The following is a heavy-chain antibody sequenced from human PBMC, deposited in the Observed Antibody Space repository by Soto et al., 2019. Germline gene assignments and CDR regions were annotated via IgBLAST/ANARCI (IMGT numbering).Heavy chain of an antibody. J-gene: IGHJ2*01. CDR2: ISYDGSNK. V-gene: IGHV3-30*18. CDR3: AKDTLAGSLWYFDL. CDR1: GFTFSSYG. Sequence: GGSLRLSCAASGFTFSSYGMHWVRQAPGKGLEWVAVISYDGSNKYYADSVKGRFTISRDNSKNTLYLQMNSLRAEDTAVYYCAKDTLAGSLWYFDLWGRGTLVTVSS.